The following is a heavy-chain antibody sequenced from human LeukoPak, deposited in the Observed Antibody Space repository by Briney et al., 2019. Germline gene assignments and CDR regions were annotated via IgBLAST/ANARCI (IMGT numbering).Heavy chain of an antibody. Sequence: SETLSLTCTVSGGSISSGDYYWSWIRQPPGKGLEGIGYIYYSGSTYYNPSLKSRVTISVDTSKNQFSLKLSSVTAADTAVYYCARAPETYCSSTSCYRGYDWFDPWGQGTLVTVSS. V-gene: IGHV4-30-4*08. CDR2: IYYSGST. CDR1: GGSISSGDYY. CDR3: ARAPETYCSSTSCYRGYDWFDP. D-gene: IGHD2-2*02. J-gene: IGHJ5*02.